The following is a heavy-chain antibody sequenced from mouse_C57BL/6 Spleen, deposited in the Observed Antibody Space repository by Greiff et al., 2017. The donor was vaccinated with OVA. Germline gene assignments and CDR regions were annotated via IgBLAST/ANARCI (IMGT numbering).Heavy chain of an antibody. D-gene: IGHD2-1*01. CDR3: TTDPYGNFAY. Sequence: QVQLKQSGAELVRPGASVTLSCKASGYTFTDYEMHWVKQTPVHGLEWIGAIDPETGGTAYNQKFKGKAILTADKSSSTAYMELRSLTSEDSAVYYCTTDPYGNFAYWGQGTLVTVSA. V-gene: IGHV1-15*01. CDR1: GYTFTDYE. CDR2: IDPETGGT. J-gene: IGHJ3*01.